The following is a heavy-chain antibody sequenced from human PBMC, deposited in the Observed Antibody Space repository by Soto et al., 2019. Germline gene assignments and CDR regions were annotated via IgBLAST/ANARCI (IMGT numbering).Heavy chain of an antibody. CDR1: GGSISSSDYY. J-gene: IGHJ4*02. CDR3: GRVLVAATRHTGPDY. D-gene: IGHD2-15*01. CDR2: IDYNGVT. V-gene: IGHV4-39*02. Sequence: ETLSRTGRVSGGSISSSDYYWAWIRQPPGKGLEWIGSIDYNGVTYSNPSLKGRVTISKDTSKNKFSLQLTSVTAADTAFYYCGRVLVAATRHTGPDYWGQGTQVTVYS.